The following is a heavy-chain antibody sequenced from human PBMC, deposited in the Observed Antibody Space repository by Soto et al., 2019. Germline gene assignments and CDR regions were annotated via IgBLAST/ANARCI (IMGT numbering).Heavy chain of an antibody. CDR3: AXVGVSMVRGFIPPFFDY. CDR2: IYHSGST. J-gene: IGHJ4*02. Sequence: PSETLSLTCAVSGYSISSGYYWGWIRQPPGKGLEWIGSIYHSGSTYYNPSLKSRVTISVDTSKNQFSLKLSSVTAADTAVYYCAXVGVSMVRGFIPPFFDYWGQGTLVTVSS. CDR1: GYSISSGYY. D-gene: IGHD3-10*01. V-gene: IGHV4-38-2*01.